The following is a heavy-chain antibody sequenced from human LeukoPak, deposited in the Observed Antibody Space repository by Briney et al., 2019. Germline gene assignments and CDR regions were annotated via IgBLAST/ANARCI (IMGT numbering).Heavy chain of an antibody. V-gene: IGHV1-2*02. D-gene: IGHD3-10*01. Sequence: ASVKVSCKASGYTFTGYYMHWVRQAPGQGLEWMGWINPNSGGTNYAQKFQGRVTMTRDTSISTAYMELSSLRSEDTAVYYCATDPTITMVRGVISARNAFDIWGQGTMVTVSS. CDR1: GYTFTGYY. J-gene: IGHJ3*02. CDR3: ATDPTITMVRGVISARNAFDI. CDR2: INPNSGGT.